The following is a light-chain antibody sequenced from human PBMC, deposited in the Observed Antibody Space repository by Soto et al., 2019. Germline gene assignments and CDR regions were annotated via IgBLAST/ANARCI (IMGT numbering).Light chain of an antibody. CDR1: QRVSSY. CDR3: LQRSNWPPYS. Sequence: EIVLTQSPAALSLSPGERATLSCRASQRVSSYLAWYPQKPGQAPRPLIYDASNRATGIPARFSGSGSGTDFTLTISSLEPEDFAVYYCLQRSNWPPYSFGQGTKLAI. J-gene: IGKJ2*01. V-gene: IGKV3-11*01. CDR2: DAS.